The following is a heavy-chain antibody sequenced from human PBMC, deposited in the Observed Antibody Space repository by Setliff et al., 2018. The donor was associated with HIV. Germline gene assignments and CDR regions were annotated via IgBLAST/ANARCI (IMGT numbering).Heavy chain of an antibody. J-gene: IGHJ4*02. D-gene: IGHD6-19*01. V-gene: IGHV2-5*02. CDR2: IYWDADK. CDR1: GFSLSTNGVG. CDR3: AHNHLAVAGSHYFDY. Sequence: SGPTLVNPTQTLTLTCTFSGFSLSTNGVGVGWIRQPPGKALEWLALIYWDADKRYSPSLKNRLTITKDTSKNQVLLTMTNMDPPDTATYYCAHNHLAVAGSHYFDYWGQGTLVTVSS.